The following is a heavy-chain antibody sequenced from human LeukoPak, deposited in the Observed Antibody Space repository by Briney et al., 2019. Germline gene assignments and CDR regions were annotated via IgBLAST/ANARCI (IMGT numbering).Heavy chain of an antibody. CDR3: AREDMLAPLDY. D-gene: IGHD2-8*01. CDR1: GFTFSSYA. Sequence: GGSLRLSCAASGFTFSSYAMHWVRQAPGKGLEWVTVISYDGSNKYYADSVKGRFTISRDNSKNTPYLQMTSLRAEDTAVYYCAREDMLAPLDYWGQGTLVTVSS. CDR2: ISYDGSNK. J-gene: IGHJ4*02. V-gene: IGHV3-30*04.